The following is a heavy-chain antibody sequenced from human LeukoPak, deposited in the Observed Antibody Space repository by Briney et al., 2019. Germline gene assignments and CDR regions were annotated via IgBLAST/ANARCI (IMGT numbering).Heavy chain of an antibody. D-gene: IGHD1-26*01. V-gene: IGHV3-30*04. CDR1: GLTFSSYA. J-gene: IGHJ4*02. CDR3: ARDSRSSGSYNFDY. Sequence: GRSLRLSCAASGLTFSSYAMHWVRQAPGKGLEWVAVISYDGSNKYYADSVKGRFTISRDNSKNTLYLQMNSLRAEDTAVYYCARDSRSSGSYNFDYWGQGTLVTVSS. CDR2: ISYDGSNK.